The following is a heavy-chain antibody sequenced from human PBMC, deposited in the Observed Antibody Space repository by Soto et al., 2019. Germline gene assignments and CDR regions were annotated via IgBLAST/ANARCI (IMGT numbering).Heavy chain of an antibody. V-gene: IGHV4-59*01. Sequence: PSETQSLTNSVSDGSIGSYDLILIRQQQGKGLEWIGYIYYSGSTNYNPSLKSRVTISVDTSKYQFSLKLSSVTAADTAVYYFAREYYCSGGSCYWFDPLVKGTLVTGSS. D-gene: IGHD2-15*01. CDR1: DGSIGSYD. CDR2: IYYSGST. J-gene: IGHJ5*02. CDR3: AREYYCSGGSCYWFDP.